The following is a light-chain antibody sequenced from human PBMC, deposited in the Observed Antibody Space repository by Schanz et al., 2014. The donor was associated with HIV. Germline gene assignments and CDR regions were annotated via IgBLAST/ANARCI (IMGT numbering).Light chain of an antibody. CDR2: QVS. Sequence: DIQMTQSPSTLSASVGDTVTITCRASQSINPWLAWYQQKPGKAPNLLIYQVSTLESGVPSRFSGSGSGTDFTLTINSLQPEDFATYYCQQPASYPLTFGGGTKVEIK. V-gene: IGKV1-5*03. J-gene: IGKJ4*01. CDR1: QSINPW. CDR3: QQPASYPLT.